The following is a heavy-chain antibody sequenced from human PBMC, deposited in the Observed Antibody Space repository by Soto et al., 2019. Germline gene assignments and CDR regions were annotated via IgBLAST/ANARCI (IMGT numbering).Heavy chain of an antibody. V-gene: IGHV4-4*02. Sequence: QVHLQESGPGLVNPSGTLTLTCAVSGGSISSSHWWGWVRQAPGKGLEWIGEIYHSGSTNYNPSLKSRITMSLDKSKNPLSVNLSSVTAADTAVYYCVRDADETAIVPAPWLVWGRGTMVTVSS. CDR2: IYHSGST. J-gene: IGHJ6*02. D-gene: IGHD2-21*02. CDR3: VRDADETAIVPAPWLV. CDR1: GGSISSSHW.